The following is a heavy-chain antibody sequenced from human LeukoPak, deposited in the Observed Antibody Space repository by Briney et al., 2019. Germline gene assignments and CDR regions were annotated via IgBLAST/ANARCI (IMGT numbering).Heavy chain of an antibody. CDR1: GGSISSGGYY. J-gene: IGHJ4*02. D-gene: IGHD6-19*01. CDR3: ARVQYSSGWYGGFDY. CDR2: IYYSGST. Sequence: PQTLSLTCTVSGGSISSGGYYWSWIRQHPGKGLEWIGYIYYSGSTYYNPSLKSRVTISVDTSKNQFSLKLSSVTAADTAVYYCARVQYSSGWYGGFDYWGQGTLVTVSS. V-gene: IGHV4-31*03.